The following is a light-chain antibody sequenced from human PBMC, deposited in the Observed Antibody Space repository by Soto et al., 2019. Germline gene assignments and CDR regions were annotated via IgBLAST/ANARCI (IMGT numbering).Light chain of an antibody. CDR1: SSDVGGYNY. V-gene: IGLV2-14*01. CDR3: SSYTSSSTRV. CDR2: EVS. J-gene: IGLJ1*01. Sequence: QSVLTQPASVSGSPGQSITISCTGTSSDVGGYNYVSWYQQHPGKAPKLMIYEVSNRPSGVSNRFSGSKSGNTASLTISGLQAEDEAYYYCSSYTSSSTRVFGTGTKLTVL.